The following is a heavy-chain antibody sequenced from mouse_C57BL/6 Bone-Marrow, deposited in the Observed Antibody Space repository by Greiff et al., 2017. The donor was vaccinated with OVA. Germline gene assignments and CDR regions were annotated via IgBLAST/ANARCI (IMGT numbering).Heavy chain of an antibody. CDR3: ARVYYGSDGY. V-gene: IGHV5-4*03. Sequence: EVKLMESGGGLVKPGGSLKLSCAASGFTFSSYAMSWVRQTPEKRLEWVATISDGGSYTYYPDNVKGRFTISRDNAKNNLYLQMSHLKSEDTAMYYCARVYYGSDGYWGQGTTLTVSS. J-gene: IGHJ2*01. D-gene: IGHD1-1*01. CDR1: GFTFSSYA. CDR2: ISDGGSYT.